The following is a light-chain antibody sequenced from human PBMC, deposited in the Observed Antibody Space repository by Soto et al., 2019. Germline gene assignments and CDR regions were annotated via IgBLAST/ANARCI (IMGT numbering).Light chain of an antibody. CDR3: HQYVSSPLT. J-gene: IGKJ4*01. CDR1: QSVSSSY. CDR2: GAS. Sequence: EIVLTQSPGTLSLSPGERATLSCRASQSVSSSYLAWYQQKPGQAPRLLIYGASSRATGIPDRFSGSGSGTDFTLTSSRLEPEDLAVYYCHQYVSSPLTFVGRTKVEIK. V-gene: IGKV3-20*01.